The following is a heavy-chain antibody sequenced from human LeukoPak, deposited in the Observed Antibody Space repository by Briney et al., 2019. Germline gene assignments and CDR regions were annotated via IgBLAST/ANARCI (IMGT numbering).Heavy chain of an antibody. J-gene: IGHJ4*02. V-gene: IGHV3-53*01. Sequence: GGSLRLSCAASGFTVSSNYMSWVHQAPGKGLEWVSVIYSGGSTYYADSVKGRFTISRDNSKNTLYLQMNSLRAEDTAVYYCARDPGGDDYFDYWGQGTLVTVSS. CDR1: GFTVSSNY. CDR3: ARDPGGDDYFDY. D-gene: IGHD3-16*01. CDR2: IYSGGST.